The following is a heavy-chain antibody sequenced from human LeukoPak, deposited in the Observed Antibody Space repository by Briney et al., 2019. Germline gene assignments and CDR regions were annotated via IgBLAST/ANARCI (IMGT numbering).Heavy chain of an antibody. CDR1: GYSFTSYY. CDR2: INPSGSST. J-gene: IGHJ3*02. V-gene: IGHV1-46*01. D-gene: IGHD3-22*01. Sequence: ASVKVSCKASGYSFTSYYMHWVRQAPGQGLEWMGLINPSGSSTTYAQKFQGRVTITADKSTSTAYMELSSLRSEDTAVYYCARVGRHYYDSSGYYDAFDIWGQGTMVTVSA. CDR3: ARVGRHYYDSSGYYDAFDI.